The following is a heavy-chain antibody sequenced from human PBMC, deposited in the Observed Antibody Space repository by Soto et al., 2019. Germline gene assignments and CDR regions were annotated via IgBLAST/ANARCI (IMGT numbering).Heavy chain of an antibody. CDR3: ARVVRITIFGVVIPDAFDI. CDR1: GYTFTSYG. Sequence: ASVKVSCRAPGYTFTSYGISWVRQAPGQGLEWMGWISAYNGNTNYAQKLQGRVTMTTDTSTSTAYMELRSLRSDDTAVYYCARVVRITIFGVVIPDAFDIWGQGTMVTVSS. CDR2: ISAYNGNT. D-gene: IGHD3-3*01. J-gene: IGHJ3*02. V-gene: IGHV1-18*01.